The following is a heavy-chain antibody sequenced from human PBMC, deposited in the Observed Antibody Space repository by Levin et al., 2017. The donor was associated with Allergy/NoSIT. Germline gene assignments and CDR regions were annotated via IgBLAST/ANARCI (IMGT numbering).Heavy chain of an antibody. CDR1: GFTFSDYY. CDR3: ATTDFYSSGWYYYEQNDAFDI. V-gene: IGHV3-11*01. Sequence: GGSLRLSCAASGFTFSDYYMSWIRQAPGKGLEWVSYISSSGSTIYYADSVKGRFTISRDNAKNSLYLQMNSLRAEDTAVYYCATTDFYSSGWYYYEQNDAFDIWGQGTMVTVSS. J-gene: IGHJ3*02. D-gene: IGHD6-19*01. CDR2: ISSSGSTI.